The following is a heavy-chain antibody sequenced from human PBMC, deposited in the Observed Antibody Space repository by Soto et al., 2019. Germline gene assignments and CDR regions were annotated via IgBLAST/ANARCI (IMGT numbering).Heavy chain of an antibody. J-gene: IGHJ4*02. CDR1: GGSFSSYY. Sequence: QVQLQESGPGLVKPSETLSLTCAVSGGSFSSYYWSWIRQPPGEGLEWIGSIYYSGSTNYTPSLTSRVTTSIATSKSLFSLTLSSFTSADTAVYFCARAYYGDYPYFDYWGQGALVTVSS. V-gene: IGHV4-59*01. CDR3: ARAYYGDYPYFDY. D-gene: IGHD4-17*01. CDR2: IYYSGST.